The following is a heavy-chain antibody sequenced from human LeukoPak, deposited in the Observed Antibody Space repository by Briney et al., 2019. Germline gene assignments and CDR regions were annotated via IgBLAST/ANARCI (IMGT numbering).Heavy chain of an antibody. CDR3: AKDGVVKSDAFDI. J-gene: IGHJ3*02. CDR2: IRYDGSNK. Sequence: GGSLGLSCAASGFTFSSYGMHWVRQAPGKGLEWVAFIRYDGSNKYYADSVKARFTISRDNTKNTLYLQMNSLRAEDTAVYYCAKDGVVKSDAFDIWGQGTMVTVSS. V-gene: IGHV3-30*02. CDR1: GFTFSSYG. D-gene: IGHD4-23*01.